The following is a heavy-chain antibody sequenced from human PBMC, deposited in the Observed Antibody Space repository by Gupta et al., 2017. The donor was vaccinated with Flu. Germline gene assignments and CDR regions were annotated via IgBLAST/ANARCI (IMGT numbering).Heavy chain of an antibody. D-gene: IGHD6-19*01. CDR3: ARAWDVTVAGTFDY. J-gene: IGHJ4*02. V-gene: IGHV3-21*01. CDR1: GFPFNTYG. Sequence: EVQLVESGGGLVKPGGSLRLSCAASGFPFNTYGMIWVRQAPGKGLEWVSSIISSSSYIYYADSVKGRFTISRHNAKNSLYLQMNSLRAEDTAVYYCARAWDVTVAGTFDYWGQGTLVTVSS. CDR2: IISSSSYI.